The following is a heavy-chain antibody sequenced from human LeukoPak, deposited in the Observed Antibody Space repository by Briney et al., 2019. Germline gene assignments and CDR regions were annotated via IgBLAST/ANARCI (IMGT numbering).Heavy chain of an antibody. D-gene: IGHD6-13*01. V-gene: IGHV5-51*01. CDR2: IYPGDSDT. Sequence: GASLQISCKGSGYSFTSYWIGWVRQLPGKGLEWMGIIYPGDSDTRYSPSFQGQVTISADKSISTAYLQWSSLKASDTAMYYCARGSSWYSYYYYYMDVWGKGTTVTVSS. CDR3: ARGSSWYSYYYYYMDV. J-gene: IGHJ6*03. CDR1: GYSFTSYW.